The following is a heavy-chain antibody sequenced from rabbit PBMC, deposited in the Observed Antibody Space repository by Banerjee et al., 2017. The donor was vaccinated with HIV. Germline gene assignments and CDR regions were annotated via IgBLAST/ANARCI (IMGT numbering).Heavy chain of an antibody. CDR1: GIDFSSYHR. Sequence: QQQLEESGGGLVKPGGTLTLTCKASGIDFSSYHRMCWVRLAPGRGLELIACIYTTSGSTWYASWVNGRFTISRSTSLNTVDLKMTSLTAADTATYFCARAGVYAGSSSYTRFDFNLWGQGTLVTVS. CDR2: IYTTSGST. J-gene: IGHJ4*01. CDR3: ARAGVYAGSSSYTRFDFNL. V-gene: IGHV1S43*01. D-gene: IGHD8-1*01.